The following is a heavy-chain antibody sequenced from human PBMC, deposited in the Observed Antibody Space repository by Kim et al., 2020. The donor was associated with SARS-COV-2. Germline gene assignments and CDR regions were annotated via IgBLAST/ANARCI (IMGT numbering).Heavy chain of an antibody. V-gene: IGHV3-23*01. CDR3: AKWREYCSSTTCFQNFDY. D-gene: IGHD2-2*01. J-gene: IGHJ4*02. CDR1: GFTFSHYA. Sequence: GGSLRLSCAASGFTFSHYAMSWVRQAPGKGLEWVSGISNSGDYTYYADSVKGRFTISRDNSKNTLLLQMNSLRADVTAVYYCAKWREYCSSTTCFQNFDYWGQGTLVTVSS. CDR2: ISNSGDYT.